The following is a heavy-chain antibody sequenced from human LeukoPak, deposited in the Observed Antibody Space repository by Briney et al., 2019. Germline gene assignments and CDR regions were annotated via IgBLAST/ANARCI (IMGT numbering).Heavy chain of an antibody. CDR1: GFTVSSNY. CDR3: AGIDFDY. CDR2: IYSGGTT. J-gene: IGHJ4*02. V-gene: IGHV3-53*05. Sequence: GGSLRLSCAASGFTVSSNYMSWVRQAPGKGLDWVSVIYSGGTTYYADSVKGRFTISRDDSKNTLYLQMNSLRAEDTAVYYCAGIDFDYWGQGTLVTVSS.